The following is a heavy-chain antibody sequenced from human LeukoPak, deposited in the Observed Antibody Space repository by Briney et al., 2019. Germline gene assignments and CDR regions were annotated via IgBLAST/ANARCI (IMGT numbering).Heavy chain of an antibody. CDR1: GYTFTNHY. Sequence: ASVKVSCKASGYTFTNHYMHWVRQAPGQGLECMGWINPDSGGTNYAQKFQGRVTMTRDTSISTAYMELSRLRSDDTAMYYCARVAYCTIGVCVNFDYWGQGTPVTVSS. CDR2: INPDSGGT. J-gene: IGHJ4*02. CDR3: ARVAYCTIGVCVNFDY. D-gene: IGHD2-8*01. V-gene: IGHV1-2*02.